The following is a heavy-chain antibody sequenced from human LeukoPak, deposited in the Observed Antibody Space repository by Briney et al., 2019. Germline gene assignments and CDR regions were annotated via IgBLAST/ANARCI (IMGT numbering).Heavy chain of an antibody. Sequence: GGSLRLSCAASGFTLSSYAMSWVRQAPGKGLEWASSISASGGSTNYADSVKGRFTISRDDSKNTVYLQLNSLRAEDTAVYYCAKVMKGSERLTMVRGVIIKTAGLYYMDVWGKGTTVTVSS. CDR2: ISASGGST. CDR1: GFTLSSYA. D-gene: IGHD3-10*01. J-gene: IGHJ6*03. CDR3: AKVMKGSERLTMVRGVIIKTAGLYYMDV. V-gene: IGHV3-23*01.